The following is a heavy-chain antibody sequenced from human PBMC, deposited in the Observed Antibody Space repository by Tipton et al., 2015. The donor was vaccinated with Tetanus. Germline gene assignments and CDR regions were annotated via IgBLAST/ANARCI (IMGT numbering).Heavy chain of an antibody. V-gene: IGHV4-4*02. Sequence: TLSLTCAVSGASISSSDWWSWIRQPPGKGLEWIGDISHSGSSNYNPSLKSRLTISLDKSKNQFSLRLTSVTAADTAVYYCASYNIPYYFDYWGRGTLVTVSS. CDR2: ISHSGSS. CDR1: GASISSSDW. D-gene: IGHD2-2*02. J-gene: IGHJ4*02. CDR3: ASYNIPYYFDY.